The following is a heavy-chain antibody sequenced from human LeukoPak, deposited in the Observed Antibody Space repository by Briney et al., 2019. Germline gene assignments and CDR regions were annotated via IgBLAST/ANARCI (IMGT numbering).Heavy chain of an antibody. CDR3: ARAKMVRGVISSGFDP. J-gene: IGHJ5*02. CDR2: ISAYNGNT. CDR1: GYTFTSYG. D-gene: IGHD3-10*01. Sequence: ASVKVSCKASGYTFTSYGISWVRQAPGQGLEWMGWISAYNGNTNYAQKLQGRVTMTTDTSTSTAYMELRSLRSDDTAVYYCARAKMVRGVISSGFDPWGQGTLVTVSS. V-gene: IGHV1-18*01.